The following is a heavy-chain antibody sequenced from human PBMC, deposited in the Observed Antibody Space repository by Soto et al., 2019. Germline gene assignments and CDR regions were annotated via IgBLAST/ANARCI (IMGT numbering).Heavy chain of an antibody. CDR1: GGSFSGYY. J-gene: IGHJ5*02. CDR3: ARGGGVVVVAATPNWFDP. V-gene: IGHV4-34*01. D-gene: IGHD2-15*01. Sequence: QVQLQQWGAGLLKPSETLSLTCAVYGGSFSGYYWSWIRQPPGKGLGWIGEINHSGSTNYNPSLKSRVTIPVDTSKNQLSLKLSSVTAADTAVYYCARGGGVVVVAATPNWFDPWGPGTLVNVSS. CDR2: INHSGST.